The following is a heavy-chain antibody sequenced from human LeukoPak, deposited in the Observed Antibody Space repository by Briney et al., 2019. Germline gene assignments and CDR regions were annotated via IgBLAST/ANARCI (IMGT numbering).Heavy chain of an antibody. Sequence: SGPTLVNPTQTLTLTCTFSGFSLSTSGVGVGWIRQPPGKALEWLALIYWNDDKRYSPSLKSRLTITKDTSKNQVVLTMTNMDPVDTATYYCAHSIGTVQNKYYYDSSGYYYFDYWGQGTLVTVSS. CDR3: AHSIGTVQNKYYYDSSGYYYFDY. J-gene: IGHJ4*02. CDR1: GFSLSTSGVG. D-gene: IGHD3-22*01. V-gene: IGHV2-5*01. CDR2: IYWNDDK.